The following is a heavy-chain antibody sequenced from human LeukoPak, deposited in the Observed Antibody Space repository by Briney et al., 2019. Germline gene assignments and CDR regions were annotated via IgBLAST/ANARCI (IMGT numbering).Heavy chain of an antibody. Sequence: SSETLSLTCTVSGGSLSNDYRSWIRQPPGKGLEWIGYIYYSGSTTYNPSLKSRVTISVDMSKNQFSLRLTSVTTADTAVYYCARSDSSSWAYFDYWGQGTLVTVSS. D-gene: IGHD6-13*01. CDR2: IYYSGST. CDR1: GGSLSNDY. CDR3: ARSDSSSWAYFDY. J-gene: IGHJ4*02. V-gene: IGHV4-59*01.